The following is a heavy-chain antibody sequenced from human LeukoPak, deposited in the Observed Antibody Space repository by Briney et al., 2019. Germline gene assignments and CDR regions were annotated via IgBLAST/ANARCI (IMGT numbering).Heavy chain of an antibody. CDR2: IYYSGST. CDR1: GGSISSSSYY. CDR3: ARLMTVVPAAPDY. Sequence: SETLSLTCTVSGGSISSSSYYWGWIRQPPGKGLEWIGSIYYSGSTYYNPSLKSRVTISVDTSKNQFSLKLSSVTAADTAVYYCARLMTVVPAAPDYWGQGTLVTVSS. V-gene: IGHV4-39*07. D-gene: IGHD2-2*01. J-gene: IGHJ4*02.